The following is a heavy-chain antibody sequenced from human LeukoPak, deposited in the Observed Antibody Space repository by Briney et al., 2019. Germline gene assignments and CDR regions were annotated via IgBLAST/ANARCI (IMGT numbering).Heavy chain of an antibody. J-gene: IGHJ4*02. Sequence: ASVKVSCKASGGTFSSYAISWVRQAPGQGLEWMAWMDPNSGKTGYAQKFQGRVTLTRNTSMSTASMELSSLKSEDTAVYYCARGPTLGGFDHWGQGTLVTVSS. V-gene: IGHV1-8*02. CDR3: ARGPTLGGFDH. D-gene: IGHD2-15*01. CDR2: MDPNSGKT. CDR1: GGTFSSYA.